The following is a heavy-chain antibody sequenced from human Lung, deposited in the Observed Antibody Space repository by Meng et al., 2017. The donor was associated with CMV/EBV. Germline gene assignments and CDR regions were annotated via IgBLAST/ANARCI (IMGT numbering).Heavy chain of an antibody. D-gene: IGHD3-9*01. CDR3: AKAQFGRYFDGRDGMDV. CDR1: GFTFSDYV. CDR2: IWNDGSIK. V-gene: IGHV3-33*06. J-gene: IGHJ6*02. Sequence: GGSXRLXCAASGFTFSDYVMHWVRQAPGKGLEWVAVIWNDGSIKYYADSVKGRFTISRDNSKNTLYLQMCSLRADDTAVYHCAKAQFGRYFDGRDGMDVWGQGXTVTVSS.